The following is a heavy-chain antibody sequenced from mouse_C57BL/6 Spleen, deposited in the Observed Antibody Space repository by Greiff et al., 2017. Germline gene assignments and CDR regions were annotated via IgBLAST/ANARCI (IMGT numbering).Heavy chain of an antibody. Sequence: QVQLQQSGPELVKPGASVKISCKASGYAFSSSWMNWVKQRPGKGLEWIGRIYPGDGDTNYNGKFKGKATLTADKSSSTAYMQLSSLTSEDSAVYFCARSGVYYDYDVGYWGQGTTLTVSS. D-gene: IGHD2-4*01. V-gene: IGHV1-82*01. CDR3: ARSGVYYDYDVGY. CDR1: GYAFSSSW. J-gene: IGHJ2*01. CDR2: IYPGDGDT.